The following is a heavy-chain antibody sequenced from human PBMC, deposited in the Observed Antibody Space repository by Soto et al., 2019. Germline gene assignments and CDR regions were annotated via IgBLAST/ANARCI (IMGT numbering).Heavy chain of an antibody. Sequence: PGGSLRLSCAASGFTFSSYAMHWVRQAPGKGLEWVAVISYDGSNKYYADSVKGRFTISRDNSKSTLYLQMNSLRAEDTAVYYCARESGGITMIVVAPHDAFDIWGQGTMVTVSS. CDR1: GFTFSSYA. CDR2: ISYDGSNK. D-gene: IGHD3-22*01. CDR3: ARESGGITMIVVAPHDAFDI. J-gene: IGHJ3*02. V-gene: IGHV3-30-3*01.